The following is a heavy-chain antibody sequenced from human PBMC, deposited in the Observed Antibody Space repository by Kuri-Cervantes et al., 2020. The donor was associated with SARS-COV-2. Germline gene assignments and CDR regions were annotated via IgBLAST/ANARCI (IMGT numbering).Heavy chain of an antibody. Sequence: ASVKVSCKASGYTFTSYYMHWVRQAPGQGLEWMGIINPSGGSTSYAQKFQGRVTMTRDTSTSTVYMELSSLRSEDTAVYYCARSPWELLCSSTSCYTGWFDPWGQGTLVTVSS. D-gene: IGHD2-2*02. CDR3: ARSPWELLCSSTSCYTGWFDP. V-gene: IGHV1-46*01. CDR1: GYTFTSYY. CDR2: INPSGGST. J-gene: IGHJ5*02.